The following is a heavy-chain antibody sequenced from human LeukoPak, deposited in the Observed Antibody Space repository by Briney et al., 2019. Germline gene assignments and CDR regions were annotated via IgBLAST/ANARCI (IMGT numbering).Heavy chain of an antibody. CDR1: RFTFSNHY. J-gene: IGHJ3*01. V-gene: IGHV3-7*01. CDR3: ARNLVHLWNVFDF. CDR2: IKPDGSET. Sequence: GGSLKPSCVASRFTFSNHYMSWVRQAPGKGLEWVATIKPDGSETFYVDSVKGRFTVSRDNAKNSLYLQMSSLRAEDTAVYHCARNLVHLWNVFDFWGLGTMVTVSS. D-gene: IGHD5-18*01.